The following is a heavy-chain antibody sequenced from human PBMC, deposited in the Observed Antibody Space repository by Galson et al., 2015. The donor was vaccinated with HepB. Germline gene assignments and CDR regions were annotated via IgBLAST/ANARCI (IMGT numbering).Heavy chain of an antibody. Sequence: SLRLSCAASGFTFSAYALHWVRQPLGKGLEWVAVISYDGRNKYYADSVKGRFTISRDDSKNTLFVQMNSQRPEDTAVYYCARDQNSGGYYYYGMDVWGQGTTVTVSS. CDR2: ISYDGRNK. V-gene: IGHV3-30*04. CDR3: ARDQNSGGYYYYGMDV. J-gene: IGHJ6*02. D-gene: IGHD3-10*01. CDR1: GFTFSAYA.